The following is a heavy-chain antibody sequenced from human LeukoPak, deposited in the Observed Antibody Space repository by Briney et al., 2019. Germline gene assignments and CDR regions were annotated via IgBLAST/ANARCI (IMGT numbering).Heavy chain of an antibody. CDR1: GGSISSYY. CDR3: ARVRANYFDY. CDR2: IYYTGST. J-gene: IGHJ4*02. V-gene: IGHV4-59*01. Sequence: SETLSLTCTLSGGSISSYYWSWIRQPPGKGLEWIGYIYYTGSTNYNPSLKSRVTISVDTSKNQFSLKLSSMTAADTAVYYCARVRANYFDYWGQGTLVTVS.